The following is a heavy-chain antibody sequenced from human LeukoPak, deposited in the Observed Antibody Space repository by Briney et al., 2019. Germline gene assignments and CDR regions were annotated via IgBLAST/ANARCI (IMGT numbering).Heavy chain of an antibody. CDR2: INHSGST. CDR3: ARIFCSSTSCYTDFDY. CDR1: GGSFSGYY. D-gene: IGHD2-2*02. J-gene: IGHJ4*02. V-gene: IGHV4-34*01. Sequence: PSETLSLTCAVYGGSFSGYYWSWIRQPPGKGLEWIGEINHSGSTNYNPSLESRVTISVNTSKNQFSLKLSSVTAADTAVYYCARIFCSSTSCYTDFDYWGQGTLVTVSS.